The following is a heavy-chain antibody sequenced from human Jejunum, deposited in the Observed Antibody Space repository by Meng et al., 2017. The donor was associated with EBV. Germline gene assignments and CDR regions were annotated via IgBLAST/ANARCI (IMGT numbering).Heavy chain of an antibody. CDR1: GFDFNSHG. D-gene: IGHD1-26*01. J-gene: IGHJ4*02. V-gene: IGHV3-21*01. CDR2: IDSTSSYI. CDR3: ARDLTSGSSIGW. Sequence: VLLVGSGGGRVRPGGSLRLSCAASGFDFNSHGMNWVRQNPGRGLEWVSSIDSTSSYIYYADSVKGRFTISRDNARNSLYLQLNSLRAEDTAVYYCARDLTSGSSIGWGGQGTLVTVSS.